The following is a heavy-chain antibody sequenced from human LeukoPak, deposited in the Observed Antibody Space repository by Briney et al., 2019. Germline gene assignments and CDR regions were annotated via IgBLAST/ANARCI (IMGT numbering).Heavy chain of an antibody. Sequence: SETLSLTCTVSGGSITSYYWSWIRQPPGSGLEWIGYIYYSGSTNYNPSRKSRVTISVDPSKNQFALELSSVTAADTAVHYCARVSGYENFDYWGQGTLVTVSS. CDR2: IYYSGST. D-gene: IGHD5-12*01. V-gene: IGHV4-59*01. J-gene: IGHJ4*02. CDR1: GGSITSYY. CDR3: ARVSGYENFDY.